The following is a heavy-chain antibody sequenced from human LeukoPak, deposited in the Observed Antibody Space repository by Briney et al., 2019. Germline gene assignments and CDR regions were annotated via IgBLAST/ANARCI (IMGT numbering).Heavy chain of an antibody. J-gene: IGHJ4*02. V-gene: IGHV5-51*01. CDR2: IYPSDSDT. CDR1: GYSFTSYW. Sequence: GESLKISCKGSGYSFTSYWIAWVRQLPGKGLEWMGIIYPSDSDTRYSPSFQGRVTISADKSISTAYLQWNSLKASDTAMYYCARGLQPSDYWGQGTLVTVSS. D-gene: IGHD5-18*01. CDR3: ARGLQPSDY.